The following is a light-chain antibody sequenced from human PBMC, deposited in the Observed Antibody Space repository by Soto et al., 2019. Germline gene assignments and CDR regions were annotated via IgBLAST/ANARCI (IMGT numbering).Light chain of an antibody. CDR1: SSDVGGYNY. V-gene: IGLV2-14*03. Sequence: HSVLTKPASLYGFPGQSITISCTGTSSDVGGYNYVSWYQHHPGKAPKLIICDVSSRPSGVSDRFSGSKSGNTASLTISGLQAEDEADYYCSSYISSSPYVFGTGTKVTVL. CDR3: SSYISSSPYV. J-gene: IGLJ1*01. CDR2: DVS.